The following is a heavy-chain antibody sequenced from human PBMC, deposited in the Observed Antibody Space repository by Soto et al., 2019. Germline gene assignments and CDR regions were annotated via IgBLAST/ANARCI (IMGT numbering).Heavy chain of an antibody. V-gene: IGHV4-59*01. Sequence: SETLSLTCTVSGGSISSYYWSWIRQPPGKGLEWIGYIYYSGSTNYNPSLKSRVTISVDTSKNQFSLKLSSVTAADTAVYYCATRSVDTAMVFDYWGQGTLVTVSS. CDR2: IYYSGST. CDR3: ATRSVDTAMVFDY. CDR1: GGSISSYY. D-gene: IGHD5-18*01. J-gene: IGHJ4*02.